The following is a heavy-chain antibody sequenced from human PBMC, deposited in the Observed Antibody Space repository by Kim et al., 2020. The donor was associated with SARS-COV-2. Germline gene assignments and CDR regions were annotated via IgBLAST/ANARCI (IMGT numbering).Heavy chain of an antibody. J-gene: IGHJ4*02. CDR3: AKDQSGTYFVDRGTGIDY. V-gene: IGHV3-23*03. Sequence: VKGRFTIYRDNSKNTLFLQMNSLRAEDTDVYYCAKDQSGTYFVDRGTGIDYWGQGTLVTVSS. D-gene: IGHD1-26*01.